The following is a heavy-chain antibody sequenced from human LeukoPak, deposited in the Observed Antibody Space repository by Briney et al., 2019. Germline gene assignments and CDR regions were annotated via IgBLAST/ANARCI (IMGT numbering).Heavy chain of an antibody. Sequence: PGGSLRLSCAASGFTFSSYSMNWVRQAPGKGLEWVSSISSSSSYIYYADSVKGRFTISRDNAKNSLYLQMNGLRAEDTAVYYCARDTGYCGGDCYPSFDYWGQGTLVTVSS. CDR2: ISSSSSYI. V-gene: IGHV3-21*01. J-gene: IGHJ4*02. D-gene: IGHD2-21*02. CDR3: ARDTGYCGGDCYPSFDY. CDR1: GFTFSSYS.